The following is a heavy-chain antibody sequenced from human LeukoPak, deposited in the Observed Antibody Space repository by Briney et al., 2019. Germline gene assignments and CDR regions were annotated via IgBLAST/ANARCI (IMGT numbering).Heavy chain of an antibody. D-gene: IGHD2-21*01. CDR1: GGSISSGGYY. CDR2: IYYTGST. Sequence: SETLSLTCTVSGGSISSGGYYWSWIRQHPGKGLEWIAYIYYTGSTYYNPSLKSRLTISVDTSKNHFSLRLSSMTAADTAVYYCARVPSVIDAFDIWGQGTMVTVSS. CDR3: ARVPSVIDAFDI. J-gene: IGHJ3*02. V-gene: IGHV4-31*03.